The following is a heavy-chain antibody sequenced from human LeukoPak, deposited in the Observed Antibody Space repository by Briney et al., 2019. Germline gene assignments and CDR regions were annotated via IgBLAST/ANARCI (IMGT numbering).Heavy chain of an antibody. CDR2: ISSSSSYI. Sequence: GGSLRPSCAASGFTFSSYSMNWVRQAPGKGLEWVSSISSSSSYIYYADSVKGRFTISRDNAKNSLYLQMNSLRAEDTAMYYCARMVGNWGQADYWGQGTLVTVSS. CDR3: ARMVGNWGQADY. J-gene: IGHJ4*02. CDR1: GFTFSSYS. D-gene: IGHD7-27*01. V-gene: IGHV3-21*01.